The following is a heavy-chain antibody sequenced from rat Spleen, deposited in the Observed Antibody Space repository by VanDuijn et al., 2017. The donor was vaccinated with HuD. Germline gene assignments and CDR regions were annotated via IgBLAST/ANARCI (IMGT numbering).Heavy chain of an antibody. CDR1: GFTFRNYG. CDR2: ISPTGART. Sequence: EVQLVESGGGLVQPGRSLKLSCTASGFTFRNYGMAWVRQAPTKGLEWVASISPTGARTNYRDSVKGRFIISRDNAKSSLYLQMDSLRSEDTATYFCARLGGLRNWFAYWGQGTLVTVSS. D-gene: IGHD4-3*01. V-gene: IGHV5S13*01. J-gene: IGHJ3*01. CDR3: ARLGGLRNWFAY.